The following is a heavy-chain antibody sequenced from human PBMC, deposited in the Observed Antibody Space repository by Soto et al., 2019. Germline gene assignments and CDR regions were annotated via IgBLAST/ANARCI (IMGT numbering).Heavy chain of an antibody. D-gene: IGHD3-22*01. CDR2: ISGSGGST. V-gene: IGHV3-23*01. Sequence: GGSLRLSCAASGFTFSSYAMSWVRQAPGKGLEWVSAISGSGGSTYYADSVKGRFTISRDNSKNTLYLQMNSLRAEDTAVYYCGKDPVTYYYDSSGYWPDYYYGMDVWGQGTTVTVSS. CDR1: GFTFSSYA. CDR3: GKDPVTYYYDSSGYWPDYYYGMDV. J-gene: IGHJ6*02.